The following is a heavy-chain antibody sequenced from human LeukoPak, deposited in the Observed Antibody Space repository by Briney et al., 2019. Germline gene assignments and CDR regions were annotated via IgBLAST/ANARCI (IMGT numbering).Heavy chain of an antibody. CDR3: AKARQRLGELSALDN. Sequence: ASVKVSCKASGYTFTSYYMHWVRQAPGQGLEWMGIINPSGGSTSYAQKFQGRVTMTRDTSTNTVYMELSSLRSEDTAVYYCAKARQRLGELSALDNWGQGTLVTVSS. J-gene: IGHJ4*02. CDR1: GYTFTSYY. D-gene: IGHD3-16*02. V-gene: IGHV1-46*01. CDR2: INPSGGST.